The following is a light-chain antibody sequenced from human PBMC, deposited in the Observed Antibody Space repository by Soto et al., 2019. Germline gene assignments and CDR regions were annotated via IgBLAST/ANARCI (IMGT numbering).Light chain of an antibody. Sequence: EIVLTQSPATLSLSPGDRATLSCGASQSVSSIYLAWYQQKPGLAPRLLIYDVSNRFAGVPDRFSGSGSGTDFTLTISRLEPEDFAVYYCQHFVSSLTFGGETKVDIK. V-gene: IGKV3D-20*01. CDR2: DVS. CDR1: QSVSSIY. CDR3: QHFVSSLT. J-gene: IGKJ4*01.